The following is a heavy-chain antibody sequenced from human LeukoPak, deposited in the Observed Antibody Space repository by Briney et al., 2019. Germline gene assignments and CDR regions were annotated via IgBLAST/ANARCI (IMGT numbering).Heavy chain of an antibody. V-gene: IGHV4-39*07. CDR2: IYYSGST. CDR3: ARALYYYGSGSSYYFDY. D-gene: IGHD3-10*01. CDR1: GGSISSSSYY. J-gene: IGHJ4*02. Sequence: SETLSLTCTVSGGSISSSSYYWGWIRQPPGKGLEWIGSIYYSGSTYYNPSLKSRVTISVDTSKNQFSLKLSSVTAADTAVYYCARALYYYGSGSSYYFDYWGQGTLVTVSS.